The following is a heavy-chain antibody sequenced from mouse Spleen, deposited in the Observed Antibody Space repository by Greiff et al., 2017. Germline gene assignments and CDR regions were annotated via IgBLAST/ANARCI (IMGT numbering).Heavy chain of an antibody. CDR3: ARLTGHFDY. Sequence: EVKLQESGPGLVKPSQSLSLTCSVTGYSITSGYYWNWIRQFPGNKLEWMGYISYDGSNNYNPSLKNRISITRDTSKNQFFLKLNSVTTEDTATYYCARLTGHFDYWGQGTTLTVSS. J-gene: IGHJ2*01. CDR2: ISYDGSN. D-gene: IGHD4-1*01. CDR1: GYSITSGYY. V-gene: IGHV3-6*01.